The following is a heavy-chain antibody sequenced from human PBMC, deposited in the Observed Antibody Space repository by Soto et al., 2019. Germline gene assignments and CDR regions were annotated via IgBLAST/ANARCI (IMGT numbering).Heavy chain of an antibody. CDR1: GGTFSGYT. CDR3: ARDIGDYYDSSGYPWFDP. D-gene: IGHD3-22*01. Sequence: GASVKVSCKASGGTFSGYTISWVRQAPGQGLEWMGRIIPILGIANYAQKFQGRVTITADKSTSTAYMELSSLRSEDTAVYYCARDIGDYYDSSGYPWFDPWGQGTLVTVSS. CDR2: IIPILGIA. V-gene: IGHV1-69*04. J-gene: IGHJ5*02.